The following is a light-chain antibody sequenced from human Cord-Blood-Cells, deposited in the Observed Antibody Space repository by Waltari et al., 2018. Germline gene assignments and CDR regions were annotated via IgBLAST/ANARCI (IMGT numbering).Light chain of an antibody. J-gene: IGKJ1*01. CDR3: MQALQTWT. Sequence: DIVMTQSQLSLPVTPGEPASTPCRPSQRLLHSNGDNYLDWYLQKPGQSPQLLIYLGSNRASGVPDRFSGSGSGTDFTLKISRVEAEDVGVYYCMQALQTWTFGQGTKVEIK. CDR2: LGS. CDR1: QRLLHSNGDNY. V-gene: IGKV2-28*01.